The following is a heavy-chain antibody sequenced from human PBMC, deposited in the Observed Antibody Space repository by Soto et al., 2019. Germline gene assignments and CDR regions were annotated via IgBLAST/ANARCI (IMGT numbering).Heavy chain of an antibody. J-gene: IGHJ4*02. Sequence: SETLSLTCTVSGGSISSGDYYWSWIRQPPGKGLEWIGYIYYSGSTYYNPSLKSRVTISVDTSKNQFSLKLSSVTAADTAVYYCARGGLPDIVATIAVYWGQGTLVTVSS. CDR1: GGSISSGDYY. CDR2: IYYSGST. CDR3: ARGGLPDIVATIAVY. D-gene: IGHD5-12*01. V-gene: IGHV4-30-4*01.